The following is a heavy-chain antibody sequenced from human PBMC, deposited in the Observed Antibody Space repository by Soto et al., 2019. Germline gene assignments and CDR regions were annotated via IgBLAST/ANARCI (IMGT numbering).Heavy chain of an antibody. Sequence: GGSLRLSCAASGFTFSGYYMSWIRQAPGKGLEWVSYISSSSSYTNYADSVKGRFTISRDNAKNSLYLQVNSLRAEDTAVYYCARDYENYDIVPCYYIVPDYWGQGTLVTVSS. J-gene: IGHJ4*02. CDR3: ARDYENYDIVPCYYIVPDY. V-gene: IGHV3-11*06. CDR2: ISSSSSYT. CDR1: GFTFSGYY. D-gene: IGHD3-9*01.